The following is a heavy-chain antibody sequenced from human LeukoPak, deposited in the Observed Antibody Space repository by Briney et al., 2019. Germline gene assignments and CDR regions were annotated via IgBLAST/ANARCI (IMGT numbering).Heavy chain of an antibody. CDR1: GFIFSDYW. CDR3: ARDGTAAGLYFDL. V-gene: IGHV3-7*01. J-gene: IGHJ4*01. Sequence: GGSLRLSCAASGFIFSDYWVNWVRQAPGKGLEWVASIRQDGSEETYVDSVKGRFTISRDNTKNSLYLQMSSLTAEDTAVYYCARDGTAAGLYFDLWGQGTLVTVSS. CDR2: IRQDGSEE. D-gene: IGHD6-13*01.